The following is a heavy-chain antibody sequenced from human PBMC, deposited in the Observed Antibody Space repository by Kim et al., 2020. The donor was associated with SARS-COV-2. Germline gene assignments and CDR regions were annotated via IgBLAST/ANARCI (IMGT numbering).Heavy chain of an antibody. CDR2: ISYDGSNK. Sequence: GGSLRLSCAASGFTFSSYGMHWVRQAPGKGLEWVAVISYDGSNKFYVDSVRGRFTISRDNSKNMLYLQMNSLRPEDTAVYYCAKPHGSGSYRDDALDMWGQGTMVTVSS. CDR1: GFTFSSYG. CDR3: AKPHGSGSYRDDALDM. D-gene: IGHD3-10*01. V-gene: IGHV3-30*18. J-gene: IGHJ3*02.